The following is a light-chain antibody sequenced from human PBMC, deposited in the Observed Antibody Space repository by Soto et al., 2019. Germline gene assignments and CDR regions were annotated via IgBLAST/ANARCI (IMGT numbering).Light chain of an antibody. CDR3: SSYTSSSTLV. Sequence: QSALTQPASVSGSPGQSITISCTGTSSDVGGYNYVSWYQQHPGKAPKLMIYDVSNRPSGVSNRFSGSKSGNTASLTISGLQAEDEADYDCSSYTSSSTLVFGGGTKSPS. J-gene: IGLJ2*01. CDR2: DVS. CDR1: SSDVGGYNY. V-gene: IGLV2-14*01.